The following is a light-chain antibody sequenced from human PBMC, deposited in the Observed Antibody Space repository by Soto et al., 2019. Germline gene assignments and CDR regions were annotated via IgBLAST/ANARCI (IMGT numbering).Light chain of an antibody. CDR1: DSNIGRHS. V-gene: IGLV1-44*01. CDR2: SNN. CDR3: SAWDGSLNGYV. J-gene: IGLJ1*01. Sequence: QSVLTQPPSASGTPGQRVTISCSGSDSNIGRHSVNWYQQLPGTAPKVLIYSNNQRPSGVPGRFSGSKSGTSASLAISGLQSEDEAAYYCSAWDGSLNGYVFGTGTKVTVL.